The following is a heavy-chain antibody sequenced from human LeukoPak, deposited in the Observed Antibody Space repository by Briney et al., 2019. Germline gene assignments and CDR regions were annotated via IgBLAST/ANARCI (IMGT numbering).Heavy chain of an antibody. Sequence: SETLSLTCTVSGGSISSYYWSWIRQPPGKGLEWIGYIYTSGSTNYNPSLKSRVTISVDTSKNQFSLKLSSVTAADTAVYYCARARGVTTSPSLNWFDPRGQGTLVTVSS. V-gene: IGHV4-4*09. CDR1: GGSISSYY. D-gene: IGHD4-17*01. J-gene: IGHJ5*02. CDR2: IYTSGST. CDR3: ARARGVTTSPSLNWFDP.